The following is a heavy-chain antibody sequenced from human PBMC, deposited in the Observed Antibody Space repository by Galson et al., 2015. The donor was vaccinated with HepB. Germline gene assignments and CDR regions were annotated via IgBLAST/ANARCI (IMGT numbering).Heavy chain of an antibody. CDR3: ARDSGDLWLTSIPGY. D-gene: IGHD5-18*01. J-gene: IGHJ4*02. CDR2: VNPNSGGA. Sequence: SVKVSCKASGYSFTDFYMHWVRQAPGQGLEWMGRVNPNSGGANYAQKFQGRVTMTRDTSITTVYMELSRLRSDDTAIYYCARDSGDLWLTSIPGYWGQGTLVTVSS. V-gene: IGHV1-2*06. CDR1: GYSFTDFY.